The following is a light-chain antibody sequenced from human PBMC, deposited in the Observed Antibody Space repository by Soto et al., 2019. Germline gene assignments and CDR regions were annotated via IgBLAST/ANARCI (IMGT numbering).Light chain of an antibody. CDR3: QQYDKWPRT. Sequence: VMTQSPATLSGSPGERAALSCRASQSVSPNLAWYQPKPGQPPRLLIYFASTRATAVPARFTAGGSGTEFTLTISSLQSDDLAVYYCQQYDKWPRTFGQGTKVEIK. J-gene: IGKJ1*01. V-gene: IGKV3-15*01. CDR2: FAS. CDR1: QSVSPN.